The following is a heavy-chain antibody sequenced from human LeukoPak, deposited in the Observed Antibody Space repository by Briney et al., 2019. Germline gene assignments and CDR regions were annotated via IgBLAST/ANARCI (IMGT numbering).Heavy chain of an antibody. V-gene: IGHV4-59*12. Sequence: PSETLSLTCTVSGGSISSYYWSWIRQPPGKGLEWIGYIYYSGSTNYNPSLKSRVTISVDTSKNQFSLNLNSVTAADTAVYYCAREYTSSSGKTFDIWGQGTMVTVSS. D-gene: IGHD6-6*01. CDR1: GGSISSYY. J-gene: IGHJ3*02. CDR3: AREYTSSSGKTFDI. CDR2: IYYSGST.